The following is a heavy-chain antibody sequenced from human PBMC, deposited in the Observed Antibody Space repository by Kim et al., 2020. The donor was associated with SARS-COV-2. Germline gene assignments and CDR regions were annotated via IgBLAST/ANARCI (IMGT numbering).Heavy chain of an antibody. CDR1: GGSISSSSHY. J-gene: IGHJ5*01. D-gene: IGHD2-2*01. V-gene: IGHV4-39*01. Sequence: ETLSLTCTVSGGSISSSSHYWGWIRQPPGKGLEWIGSISYSGSTYYNPSLKSRVTISVDTSKNQFSLKLSSVTAADTAIYYCARRRAYCSSPSCYGWF. CDR3: ARRRAYCSSPSCYGWF. CDR2: ISYSGST.